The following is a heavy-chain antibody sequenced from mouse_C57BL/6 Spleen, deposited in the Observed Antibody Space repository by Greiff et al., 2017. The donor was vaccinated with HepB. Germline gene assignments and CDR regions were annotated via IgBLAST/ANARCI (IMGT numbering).Heavy chain of an antibody. CDR1: GYTFTSYW. V-gene: IGHV1-50*01. Sequence: VQLQQPGAELVKPGASVKLSCKASGYTFTSYWMQWVKQRPGQGLEWIGEIDPSDSYTNYNQKFKGKATLTVDTSSSTAYMRLSSLTSEDSAVYYCARGAFTTVVDYWGQGTTLTVSS. J-gene: IGHJ2*01. D-gene: IGHD1-1*01. CDR3: ARGAFTTVVDY. CDR2: IDPSDSYT.